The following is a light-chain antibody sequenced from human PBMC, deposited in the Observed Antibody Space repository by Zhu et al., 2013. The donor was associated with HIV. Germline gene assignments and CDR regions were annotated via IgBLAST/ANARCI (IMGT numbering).Light chain of an antibody. CDR2: SNN. CDR1: SSNIGAGYD. CDR3: AAWDDSLNGPI. J-gene: IGLJ2*01. Sequence: QSVLTQPPSVSGAPGQRVTISCTGSSSNIGAGYDVHWYQQLPGTAPKLLIFSNNQRPSGVPDRFSGSKSGTSASLAISGLQSEDEADYYCAAWDDSLNGPIFGGGTKVTVL. V-gene: IGLV1-44*01.